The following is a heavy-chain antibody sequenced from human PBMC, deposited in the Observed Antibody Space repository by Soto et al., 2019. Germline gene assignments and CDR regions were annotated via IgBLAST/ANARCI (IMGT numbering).Heavy chain of an antibody. V-gene: IGHV4-4*02. Sequence: QVQLQESGPGLVKPSETLSLTCAVSGDSFSSGYWWSWVRQPPGKGLQWIGQISQSGTANYNPSLESRVTMSVDKSKNQFSLILTSVTAADTAVYYCARYGGRFFEYWGQGILVTVSS. J-gene: IGHJ4*02. CDR3: ARYGGRFFEY. D-gene: IGHD2-15*01. CDR1: GDSFSSGYW. CDR2: ISQSGTA.